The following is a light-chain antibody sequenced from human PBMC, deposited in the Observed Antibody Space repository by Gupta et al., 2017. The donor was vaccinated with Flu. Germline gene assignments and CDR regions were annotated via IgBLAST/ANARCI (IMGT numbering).Light chain of an antibody. CDR2: GGS. Sequence: NVLTQSPGTLSLSRGERANLTCRASQRVSSSYLAWYQQKPGQAPRLLIYGGSSRATGIPDRFSGSGCGTDFTIAVNRLVPEDFAVYYCQQYGSSLRGTFGQGTKVEIK. V-gene: IGKV3-20*01. CDR3: QQYGSSLRGT. J-gene: IGKJ1*01. CDR1: QRVSSSY.